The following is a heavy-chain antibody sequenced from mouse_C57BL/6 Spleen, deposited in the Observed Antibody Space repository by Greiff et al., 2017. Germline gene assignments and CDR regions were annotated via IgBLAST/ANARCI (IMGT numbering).Heavy chain of an antibody. CDR1: GYAFSSSW. CDR2: IYPGDGDT. V-gene: IGHV1-82*01. J-gene: IGHJ2*01. CDR3: ARGGDDYDRIFDY. Sequence: QVQLQQSGPELVKPGASVKISCKASGYAFSSSWMNWVKQRPGKGLGWIGRIYPGDGDTNYNGKFKGKATLTADKSSSTAYMQLSSLTSEDSAVYFCARGGDDYDRIFDYWGQGTTLTVSS. D-gene: IGHD2-4*01.